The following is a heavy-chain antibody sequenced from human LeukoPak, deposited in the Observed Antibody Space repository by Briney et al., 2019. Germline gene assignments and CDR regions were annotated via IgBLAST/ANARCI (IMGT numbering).Heavy chain of an antibody. Sequence: GGSLRLSCAASGFTFDTYNFNWVRQAPGKGLEWVATIRSYSSYIHYGDSVKGRFTISRDDAERSVYLQMDNVRVEDTAVYYCARGLGGVRGVITAGYWGQGTLVTVSS. D-gene: IGHD3-10*01. V-gene: IGHV3-21*01. CDR1: GFTFDTYN. CDR2: IRSYSSYI. CDR3: ARGLGGVRGVITAGY. J-gene: IGHJ4*02.